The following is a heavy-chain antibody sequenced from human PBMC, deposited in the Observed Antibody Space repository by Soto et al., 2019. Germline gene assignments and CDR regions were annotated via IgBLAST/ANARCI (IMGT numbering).Heavy chain of an antibody. CDR1: GFTFSSYW. V-gene: IGHV3-7*04. Sequence: PGGSLRLSCAASGFTFSSYWMSWVRQAPGKGLEWVANIKQDGSEKYYVDSVKGRFTISRDNAKNSLYLQMNSLRAEDTAVYYCAMDSLHFYDSSGYSSYYFDYWGQGTLVTVSS. D-gene: IGHD3-22*01. CDR2: IKQDGSEK. J-gene: IGHJ4*02. CDR3: AMDSLHFYDSSGYSSYYFDY.